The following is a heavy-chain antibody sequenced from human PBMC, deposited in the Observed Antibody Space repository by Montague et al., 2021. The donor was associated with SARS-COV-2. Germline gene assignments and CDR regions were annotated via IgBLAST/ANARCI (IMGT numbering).Heavy chain of an antibody. V-gene: IGHV4-59*08. D-gene: IGHD3-3*01. Sequence: SETLSLTCTVSGGSISSYYWSWIRQPPGKGLEWIGYIYYSGSTNYNPSLKSRVTISVDTSKNQFSLKLSSVTAADTAVSYCARLRRYQLPITIFGVVMADAFDIWGQGTMVTVSS. J-gene: IGHJ3*02. CDR3: ARLRRYQLPITIFGVVMADAFDI. CDR1: GGSISSYY. CDR2: IYYSGST.